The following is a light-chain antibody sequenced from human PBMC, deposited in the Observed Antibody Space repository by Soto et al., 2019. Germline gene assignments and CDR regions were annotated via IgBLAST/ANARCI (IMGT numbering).Light chain of an antibody. V-gene: IGLV1-44*01. CDR3: ASWDYSLNGPV. J-gene: IGLJ3*02. CDR1: SSNLGSNS. Sequence: QAVVTQPPSASGTPGQRVLISCSGSSSNLGSNSGNWYQQLPGTAPKLLIYNTYQRPLGVPDRFSGSKSGTSASLAISGLKSEDEGDYFCASWDYSLNGPVFGGGTKVTVL. CDR2: NTY.